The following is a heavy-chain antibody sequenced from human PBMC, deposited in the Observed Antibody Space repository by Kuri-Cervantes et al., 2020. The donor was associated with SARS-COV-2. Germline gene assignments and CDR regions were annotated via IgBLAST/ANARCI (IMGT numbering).Heavy chain of an antibody. V-gene: IGHV4-39*07. CDR2: IYYTGNT. CDR1: GGSVRNSSYY. Sequence: GSLRLSCSVSGGSVRNSSYYWGWIRQPPGKGLEWIGNIYYTGNTYPNPSLESRVTISVDTSKNQFSLRLTSVTAADTAVYYCARYLYGSGSYYNSYYFDYWGQGTLVTVSS. D-gene: IGHD3-10*01. J-gene: IGHJ4*02. CDR3: ARYLYGSGSYYNSYYFDY.